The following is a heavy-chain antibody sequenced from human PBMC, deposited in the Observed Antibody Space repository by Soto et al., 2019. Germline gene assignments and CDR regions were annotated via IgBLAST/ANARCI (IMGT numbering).Heavy chain of an antibody. CDR1: GGSFSGYQ. D-gene: IGHD3-10*01. J-gene: IGHJ6*03. Sequence: QVQLQQWGAGLLKPSETLSLTCAVYGGSFSGYQWTWIRQTPGKGLECIGEINDSGNMNYNPSLKSRVTILVDTAKKHISLKLSSVTAADTAVYYCARGLILWFGELSRRGGYYSYMYVWGKGTTVTVSS. CDR3: ARGLILWFGELSRRGGYYSYMYV. CDR2: INDSGNM. V-gene: IGHV4-34*01.